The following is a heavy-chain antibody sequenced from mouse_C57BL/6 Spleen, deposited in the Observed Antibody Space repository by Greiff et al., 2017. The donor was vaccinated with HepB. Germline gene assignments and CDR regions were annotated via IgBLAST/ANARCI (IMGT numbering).Heavy chain of an antibody. CDR2: FHPYNDDT. D-gene: IGHD2-4*01. CDR1: GYTFTTYP. Sequence: QVQLQQSGAELVKPGASVKMSCKASGYTFTTYPIEWMKQNHGKSLEWIGNFHPYNDDTKYNEKFKGKATLTVEKSSSTVYLELSRLTSDDSAVYYCARGGYYDYDPWYFDVWGTGTTVTVSS. CDR3: ARGGYYDYDPWYFDV. J-gene: IGHJ1*03. V-gene: IGHV1-47*01.